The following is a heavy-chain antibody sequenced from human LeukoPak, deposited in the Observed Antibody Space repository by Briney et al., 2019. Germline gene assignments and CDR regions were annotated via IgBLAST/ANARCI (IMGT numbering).Heavy chain of an antibody. CDR2: IIPLFGAP. CDR3: TMGLTASLGRPFER. V-gene: IGHV1-69*06. Sequence: ASVKVSCKASGGPLNTYVIDWVRQAPGHGLEWMGRIIPLFGAPSYAQRFQGNVTISADKSTDTTYMELTRLTSEDTAVYYCTMGLTASLGRPFERWGQGTLVTVSS. CDR1: GGPLNTYV. J-gene: IGHJ4*02. D-gene: IGHD3-9*01.